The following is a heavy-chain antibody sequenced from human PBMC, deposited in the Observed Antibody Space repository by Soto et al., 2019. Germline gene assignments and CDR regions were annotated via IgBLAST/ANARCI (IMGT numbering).Heavy chain of an antibody. CDR2: IWYDGSNK. V-gene: IGHV3-33*01. CDR1: GFTFSSYG. CDR3: ARGDIVVVPAAIISVSHAFDI. Sequence: GGSLRLSCAASGFTFSSYGMHWVRQAPGKGLEWVAVIWYDGSNKYYADSVEGRFTISRDNSKNTLYLQMNSLRAEDTAVYYCARGDIVVVPAAIISVSHAFDIWGQGTMVTVSS. D-gene: IGHD2-2*01. J-gene: IGHJ3*02.